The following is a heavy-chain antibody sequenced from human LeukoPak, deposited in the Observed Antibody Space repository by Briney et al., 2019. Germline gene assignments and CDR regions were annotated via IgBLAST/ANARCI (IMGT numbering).Heavy chain of an antibody. Sequence: SETLSLTCTVSGASMSSGGYYWSWIRQHPGKGLEWIGYIYYSGSTYYNPSLKSRVIVSVDTFKNQVSLNLSSVTAADTAVYYCARAGHCSSITCYFDYWGQGTLVTVSS. V-gene: IGHV4-31*03. CDR3: ARAGHCSSITCYFDY. D-gene: IGHD2-2*01. CDR2: IYYSGST. J-gene: IGHJ4*02. CDR1: GASMSSGGYY.